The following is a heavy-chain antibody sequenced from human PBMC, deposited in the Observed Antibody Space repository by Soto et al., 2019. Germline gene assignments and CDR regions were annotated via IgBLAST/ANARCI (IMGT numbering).Heavy chain of an antibody. J-gene: IGHJ6*02. D-gene: IGHD3-9*01. Sequence: SVKVSCKASGGTFSSYSISWVRPAPGQGLEWMGGIIPIFGTASYAQKFQGRVTITADESTRTAYMKLSSLRSEDTAVYYCATHFDILAVLYCCYAYGMDVWCHGPTVTVSS. CDR3: ATHFDILAVLYCCYAYGMDV. CDR2: IIPIFGTA. CDR1: GGTFSSYS. V-gene: IGHV1-69*13.